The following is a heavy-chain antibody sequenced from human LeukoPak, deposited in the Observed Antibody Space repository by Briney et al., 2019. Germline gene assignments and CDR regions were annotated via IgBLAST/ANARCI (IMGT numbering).Heavy chain of an antibody. D-gene: IGHD2-2*02. CDR3: ARGTVDIVVVPAAIVTSGVFDY. J-gene: IGHJ4*02. CDR2: INHSGST. CDR1: GGSISSYY. V-gene: IGHV4-34*01. Sequence: SETLSLTCTVSGGSISSYYWSWIRQPAGKGLEWIGEINHSGSTNYNPSLKSRVTISVDTSQNQFSLKLSSVTAADTAVYYCARGTVDIVVVPAAIVTSGVFDYWGQGTLVTVSS.